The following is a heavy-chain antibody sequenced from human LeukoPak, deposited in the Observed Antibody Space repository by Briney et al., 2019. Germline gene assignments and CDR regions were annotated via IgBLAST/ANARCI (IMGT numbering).Heavy chain of an antibody. V-gene: IGHV3-23*01. Sequence: GGSLRLSCAASGFTSSNYAMNWVRQAPGKGLEWVSAITNSDGGAYHADSVKGRFTISRDNSKNTLYLQMNSLRAEDTAVYYCARGGDYVFDAFDIWGQGTMVTVSS. CDR3: ARGGDYVFDAFDI. D-gene: IGHD4-17*01. CDR2: ITNSDGGA. J-gene: IGHJ3*02. CDR1: GFTSSNYA.